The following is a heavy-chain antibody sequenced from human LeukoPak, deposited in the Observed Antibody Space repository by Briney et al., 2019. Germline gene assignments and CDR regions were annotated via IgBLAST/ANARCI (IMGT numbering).Heavy chain of an antibody. J-gene: IGHJ4*02. CDR1: GFTFTNAW. CDR3: ARAPSGWYFDS. V-gene: IGHV3-53*01. CDR2: IYSDGNT. D-gene: IGHD6-19*01. Sequence: PGGSLRLSCVDSGFTFTNAWMSWVRQAPGKGLEWLSAIYSDGNTYYADSVKGRFTILRDNSKNMLYLQMNSLRADDTAVYYCARAPSGWYFDSWGQGTLVTVS.